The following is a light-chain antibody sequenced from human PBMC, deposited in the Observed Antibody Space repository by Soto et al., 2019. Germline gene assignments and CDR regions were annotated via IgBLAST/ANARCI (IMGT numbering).Light chain of an antibody. V-gene: IGKV3-15*01. CDR3: QHYNNWPHT. J-gene: IGKJ2*01. CDR2: GAS. Sequence: ERVMTQSPATLSVSPGERATLSCRASESVSSHLAWYQQKLGLAPRLLIYGASTRATGVPARFIGSGSGTEFTLTISSLQSEDFAIYYCQHYNNWPHTFGQGTKLEIK. CDR1: ESVSSH.